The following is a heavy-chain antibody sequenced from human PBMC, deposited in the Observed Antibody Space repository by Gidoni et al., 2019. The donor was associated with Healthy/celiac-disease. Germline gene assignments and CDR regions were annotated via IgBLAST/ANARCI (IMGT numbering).Heavy chain of an antibody. CDR3: AREFKCSSTSCYVDNWFDP. CDR1: GYTFTRYY. J-gene: IGHJ5*02. D-gene: IGHD2-2*01. Sequence: QLQLVQSGAEVKKPGASVKVSCKPSGYTFTRYYMHWVRQAPGQGLEWMGWINPNSGGTNYAQKFQGRVTMTRDTSISTAYMELSRLRSDDTAVYYCAREFKCSSTSCYVDNWFDPWGQGTLVTVSS. CDR2: INPNSGGT. V-gene: IGHV1-2*02.